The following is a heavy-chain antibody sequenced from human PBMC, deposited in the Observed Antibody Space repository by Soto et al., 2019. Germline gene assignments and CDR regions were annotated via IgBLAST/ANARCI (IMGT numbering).Heavy chain of an antibody. J-gene: IGHJ4*02. CDR3: ARGMDHSKVGW. V-gene: IGHV4-61*08. D-gene: IGHD2-15*01. CDR1: GDSVSSGGYY. CDR2: ICCSGST. Sequence: QVQLQESGPGLVKPSETLSLTCTVSGDSVSSGGYYWSWIRQPPGKGLEWIGYICCSGSTDYNPSLRSRVIISVDTSKKQLSLKLSSVTAADTAVYYCARGMDHSKVGWWGQGTLVTVSS.